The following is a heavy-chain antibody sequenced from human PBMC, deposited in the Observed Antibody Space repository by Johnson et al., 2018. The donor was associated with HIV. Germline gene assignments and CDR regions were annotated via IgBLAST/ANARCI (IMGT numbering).Heavy chain of an antibody. J-gene: IGHJ3*01. Sequence: VQLVESGGVAVQPGGSLRLFCAVSGFTLDDHALHCVRPSPGTGLQWFTIILTGRLTISRHNAKNSLFLQMNSLRAEDTALYYCARHRGVYPTSPGGVGAFDFWGPGTMVTVSS. V-gene: IGHV3-20*04. CDR3: ARHRGVYPTSPGGVGAFDF. CDR1: GFTLDDHA. D-gene: IGHD3-10*01. CDR2: I.